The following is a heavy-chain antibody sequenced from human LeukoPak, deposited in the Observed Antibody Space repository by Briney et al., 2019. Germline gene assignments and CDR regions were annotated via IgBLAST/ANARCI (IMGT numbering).Heavy chain of an antibody. Sequence: GGSLRLSCAASGFTFSSYGVHWVRQAPGKGLEWVAFIRYDGSNKYYADSVKGRFTISRDNSKNTLYLQMNSLRAEDTAVYYCAKDEGIAPRGYYMDVWGKGTTVTVSS. CDR3: AKDEGIAPRGYYMDV. CDR2: IRYDGSNK. CDR1: GFTFSSYG. J-gene: IGHJ6*03. V-gene: IGHV3-30*02. D-gene: IGHD6-6*01.